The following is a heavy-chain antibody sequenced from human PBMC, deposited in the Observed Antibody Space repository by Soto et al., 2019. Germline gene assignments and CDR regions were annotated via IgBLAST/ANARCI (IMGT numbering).Heavy chain of an antibody. V-gene: IGHV3-23*01. D-gene: IGHD1-1*01. CDR1: GFPFRSYA. CDR2: ISGSGGST. J-gene: IGHJ4*02. Sequence: GGSLSLSCAASGFPFRSYAMSWVRQAPGKGLEWVSAISGSGGSTYYADSVKGRFTISRDNSKNTLYLQMNSLRAEDTAVYYCAKDREDWTLIFDYWGQGTLVTVSS. CDR3: AKDREDWTLIFDY.